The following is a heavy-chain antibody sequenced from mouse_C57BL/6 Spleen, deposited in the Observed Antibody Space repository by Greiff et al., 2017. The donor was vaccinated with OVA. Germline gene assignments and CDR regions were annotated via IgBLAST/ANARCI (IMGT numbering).Heavy chain of an antibody. CDR2: ISSGGDYI. Sequence: EVNVVESGEGLVKPGGSLKLSCAASGFTFSSYAMSWVRQTPEKGLEWVAYISSGGDYIYYADNVKGRFTISRDNARNTLYLQMSSLKSEDTAMYYCTRDPGRRYFDVWGTGTTVTAAS. CDR3: TRDPGRRYFDV. V-gene: IGHV5-9-1*02. D-gene: IGHD3-3*01. J-gene: IGHJ1*03. CDR1: GFTFSSYA.